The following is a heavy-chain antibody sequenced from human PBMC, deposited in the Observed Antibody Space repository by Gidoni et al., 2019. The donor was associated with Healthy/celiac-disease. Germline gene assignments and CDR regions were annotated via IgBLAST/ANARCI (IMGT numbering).Heavy chain of an antibody. CDR3: TTAVGDYYYYGMDV. J-gene: IGHJ6*02. Sequence: EVQLVESGGGLVKPGGSLRLSCAASGFTFSNAWMSWVRQAPGKGLEWVGRIKSKTDGGTTDYAAPVKGRFTISRDDSKNTLYLQMNSLKTEDTAVYYCTTAVGDYYYYGMDVWGQGTTVTVSS. CDR1: GFTFSNAW. V-gene: IGHV3-15*01. CDR2: IKSKTDGGTT.